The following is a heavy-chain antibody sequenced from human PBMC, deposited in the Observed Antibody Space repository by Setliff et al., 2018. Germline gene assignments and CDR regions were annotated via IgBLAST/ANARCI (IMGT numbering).Heavy chain of an antibody. D-gene: IGHD2-15*01. CDR1: GDSISSGSHY. V-gene: IGHV4-39*01. CDR2: IHYRGTT. J-gene: IGHJ4*02. Sequence: PSETLSLTCTVSGDSISSGSHYWGWIRQPPGKGLEWIGRIHYRGTTYSNVSLASRLTISVDTSKNQFSLKLTSVTAADTAVYYCARASVVHAIAVGYWGQGILVTVSS. CDR3: ARASVVHAIAVGY.